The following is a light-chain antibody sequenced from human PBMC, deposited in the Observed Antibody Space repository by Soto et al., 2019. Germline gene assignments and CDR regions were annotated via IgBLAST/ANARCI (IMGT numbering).Light chain of an antibody. CDR1: SSNIGADYG. CDR3: QSYDTSLSGWV. V-gene: IGLV1-40*01. CDR2: DNN. J-gene: IGLJ3*02. Sequence: QPVLTQPPSVSGAPGQRVTISCTGSSSNIGADYGVHWYQQLPGTVPKLLIYDNNNRPAGVPDRFFGSKSGTSASLAITGLQAEDEADYYCQSYDTSLSGWVFGGGTKLTVL.